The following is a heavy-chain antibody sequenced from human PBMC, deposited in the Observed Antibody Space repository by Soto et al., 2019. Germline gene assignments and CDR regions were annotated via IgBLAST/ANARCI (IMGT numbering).Heavy chain of an antibody. Sequence: SETLSLTCFISGGSFSNDYWTWIRQSPGKGLEWIGYIFHSGITDYNPSVKSRVTISIDKSRNLFSLNLTSVTAADTAVYYCARDRYFYDSRGYYRTLDSWGQGTLVTVSS. CDR3: ARDRYFYDSRGYYRTLDS. J-gene: IGHJ5*01. V-gene: IGHV4-59*01. CDR2: IFHSGIT. CDR1: GGSFSNDY. D-gene: IGHD3-22*01.